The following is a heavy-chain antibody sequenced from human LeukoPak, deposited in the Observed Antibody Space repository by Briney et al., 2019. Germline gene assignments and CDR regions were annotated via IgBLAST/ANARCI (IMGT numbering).Heavy chain of an antibody. J-gene: IGHJ4*02. CDR2: IIPIFGTA. V-gene: IGHV1-69*13. CDR1: GGTFSSYA. Sequence: SVKVSCKASGGTFSSYAISWVRQAPGQGLEWMGGIIPIFGTANYAQKLQGRVTITADESTSTAYMELSSLRSEDTAVYYCARDSVATPRRGYFDYWGQGTLVTVSS. CDR3: ARDSVATPRRGYFDY. D-gene: IGHD5-12*01.